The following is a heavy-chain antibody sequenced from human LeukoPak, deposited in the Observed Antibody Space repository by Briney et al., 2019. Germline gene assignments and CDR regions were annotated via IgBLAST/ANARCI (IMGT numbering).Heavy chain of an antibody. CDR3: ARAIAAEGDYYYMDV. CDR2: IYYSGST. Sequence: SETLSLTCAVSGSSISDYYWSWVRQPPGKGLEWIGYIYYSGSTNYNPSLKSRVTISLDTSKNQFSVKLNSVTAADTAVYYCARAIAAEGDYYYMDVWGKGTTVTVSS. D-gene: IGHD6-13*01. V-gene: IGHV4-59*01. J-gene: IGHJ6*03. CDR1: GSSISDYY.